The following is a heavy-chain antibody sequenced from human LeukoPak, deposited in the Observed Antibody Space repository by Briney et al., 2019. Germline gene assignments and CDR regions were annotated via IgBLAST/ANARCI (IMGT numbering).Heavy chain of an antibody. CDR2: IRYDGGNT. Sequence: GGSLRLSCAASGFIFCKYAMQWVRQAPGMGLEWVAFIRYDGGNTYYADSVKGRFTISRDNSKNTLYLQMNSLNAEDTAVYYCAKDEVVPGYYYTNVWGRGTTVTISS. V-gene: IGHV3-30*02. CDR1: GFIFCKYA. CDR3: AKDEVVPGYYYTNV. D-gene: IGHD2-2*01. J-gene: IGHJ6*03.